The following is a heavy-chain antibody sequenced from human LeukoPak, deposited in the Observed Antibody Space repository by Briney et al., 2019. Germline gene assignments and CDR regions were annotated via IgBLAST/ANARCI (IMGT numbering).Heavy chain of an antibody. D-gene: IGHD4-17*01. Sequence: GGSLRLXCAASGFTFSSYWMSWVRQAPGKGLEWVANANQDGSETYHVDSVKGRFTISRDNGRSSLFLQMNSLRVEDTAIYYCARDRHGDTGDWSFDLWGRGTLVTVSS. CDR3: ARDRHGDTGDWSFDL. J-gene: IGHJ2*01. V-gene: IGHV3-7*01. CDR2: ANQDGSET. CDR1: GFTFSSYW.